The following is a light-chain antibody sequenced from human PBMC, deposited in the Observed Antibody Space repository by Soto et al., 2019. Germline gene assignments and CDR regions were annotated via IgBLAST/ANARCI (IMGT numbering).Light chain of an antibody. CDR3: QQYGSSPRVT. Sequence: EIVLTQSPGTLSLSPGERATLSCRSSQSVSSNYLAWYQQKPDQAPRLVIYDVSGRATGIPDRFSGSGSGTDFTLTISRLEPEDFAVYYCQQYGSSPRVTFGPGTKVDIK. CDR2: DVS. CDR1: QSVSSNY. V-gene: IGKV3-20*01. J-gene: IGKJ3*01.